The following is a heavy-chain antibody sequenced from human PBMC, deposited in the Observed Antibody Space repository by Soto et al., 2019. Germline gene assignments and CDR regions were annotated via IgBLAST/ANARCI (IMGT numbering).Heavy chain of an antibody. D-gene: IGHD6-13*01. CDR1: GFTFSSYG. Sequence: QVQLVESGGGVVQPGRSLRLSCAASGFTFSSYGMHWVRQAPGKGLEWVAVISYDGSNKYYADFVKGRFTISRDNSKNTLYLQMNSLRAEDTAVYYCAKGAQQLVSWGQGTLVTVSS. CDR3: AKGAQQLVS. J-gene: IGHJ5*02. V-gene: IGHV3-30*18. CDR2: ISYDGSNK.